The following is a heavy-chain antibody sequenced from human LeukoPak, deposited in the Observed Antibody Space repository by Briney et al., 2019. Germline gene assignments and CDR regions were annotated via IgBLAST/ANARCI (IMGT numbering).Heavy chain of an antibody. V-gene: IGHV4-34*01. D-gene: IGHD1-26*01. CDR1: GGSFSGYY. J-gene: IGHJ4*02. Sequence: KPSETLSLTCAVYGGSFSGYYWSWIRQPPGKGLEWIGEINHSGSTNYNPSLKSRVTISVDTSKNQFSLNLTSVTAADTAVYYCARGGVSKWELPHTDYWGQGTLVTVSS. CDR2: INHSGST. CDR3: ARGGVSKWELPHTDY.